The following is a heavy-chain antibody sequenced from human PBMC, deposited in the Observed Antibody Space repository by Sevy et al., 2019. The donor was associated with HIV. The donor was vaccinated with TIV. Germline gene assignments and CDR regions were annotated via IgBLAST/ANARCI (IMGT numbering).Heavy chain of an antibody. J-gene: IGHJ3*02. Sequence: GGSLRLSCAASGFTFSSYAMSWVRQAPGKGREWVSGLSGNGGSTNYADSVKGRFALSRDNSKNTLYLQMNNLRAEDTAIYFCAKDRIWELGDAFDIWGQGTMVTVSS. CDR3: AKDRIWELGDAFDI. CDR1: GFTFSSYA. CDR2: LSGNGGST. V-gene: IGHV3-23*01. D-gene: IGHD1-7*01.